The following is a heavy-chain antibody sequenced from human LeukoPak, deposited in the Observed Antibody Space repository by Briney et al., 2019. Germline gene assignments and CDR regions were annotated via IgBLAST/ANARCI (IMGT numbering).Heavy chain of an antibody. CDR2: IYYSGST. V-gene: IGHV4-59*01. J-gene: IGHJ6*03. CDR1: GGSISSYY. Sequence: SETLSLTCTVSGGSISSYYWSWIRQPPGKGLEWIGYIYYSGSTNYNPSLKSRVTISVDTSKNQFSLKLSSVTAADTAVYYCARGGRVGTVWLGELSDYYYMDVWGKGTTVTISS. D-gene: IGHD3-10*01. CDR3: ARGGRVGTVWLGELSDYYYMDV.